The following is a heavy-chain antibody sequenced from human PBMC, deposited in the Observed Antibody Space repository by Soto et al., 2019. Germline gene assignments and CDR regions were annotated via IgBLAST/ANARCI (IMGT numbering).Heavy chain of an antibody. V-gene: IGHV3-30-3*01. J-gene: IGHJ4*02. CDR2: ISYDGSIN. CDR1: GFTFSSYA. CDR3: ARLAEAGTADY. D-gene: IGHD6-19*01. Sequence: QVQLVESGGGVVQPGRSLRLSCAASGFTFSSYAMHWVRQAPGKGLEWVAVISYDGSINYSADTVKGRFTISRDNSKNTEYLQTNSARAEDTAVYYCARLAEAGTADYWGQGTLVTVSS.